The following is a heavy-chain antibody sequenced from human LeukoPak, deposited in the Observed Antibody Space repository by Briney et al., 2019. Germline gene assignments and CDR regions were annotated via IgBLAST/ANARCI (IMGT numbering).Heavy chain of an antibody. V-gene: IGHV3-7*01. CDR3: ASSSAWAGIFDY. CDR2: INQDGSGK. J-gene: IGHJ4*02. CDR1: GFTFSQNW. Sequence: GGSLRLSCAASGFTFSQNWMTWVRQAPGKGLERVANINQDGSGKYYVDSAEGRFTISRDNAKNSLYLQMNSLRAEDTAVYYCASSSAWAGIFDYWGQGTLVTVSS. D-gene: IGHD6-19*01.